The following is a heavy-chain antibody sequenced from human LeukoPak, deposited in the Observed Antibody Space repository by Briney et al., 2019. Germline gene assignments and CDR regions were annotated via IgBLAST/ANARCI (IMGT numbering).Heavy chain of an antibody. CDR3: ARRAGIGQAYFDY. J-gene: IGHJ4*02. CDR1: GGSMSFYY. D-gene: IGHD6-13*01. CDR2: IYYSGST. V-gene: IGHV4-59*08. Sequence: SETLSLTRTVSGGSMSFYYWSWIRQSPGKGLECIGYIYYSGSTYYNPSLKSRVTISVDTSKNQFSLNLDPVTAADTAVYYCARRAGIGQAYFDYWGQGTLVTVSS.